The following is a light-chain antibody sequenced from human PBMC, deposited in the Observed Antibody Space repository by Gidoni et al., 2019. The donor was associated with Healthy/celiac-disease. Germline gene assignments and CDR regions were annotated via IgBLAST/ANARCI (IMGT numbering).Light chain of an antibody. CDR3: QQYGSSPLFT. CDR1: QSVSSY. V-gene: IGKV3-20*01. Sequence: EIVLTQSPATLSLSQGERATPSCRASQSVSSYLAWYQQKPGQAPRLLIYGASSRATGIPDRFSGSGSGTDFTLTISRLEPEDFAVYYCQQYGSSPLFTFGPGTKVDIK. J-gene: IGKJ3*01. CDR2: GAS.